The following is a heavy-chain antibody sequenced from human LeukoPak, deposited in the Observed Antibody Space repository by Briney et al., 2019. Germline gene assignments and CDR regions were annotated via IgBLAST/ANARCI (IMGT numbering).Heavy chain of an antibody. D-gene: IGHD3-10*01. V-gene: IGHV1-2*02. CDR2: INPNSGGT. CDR1: GYTFSGYY. Sequence: ASVKVSCKASGYTFSGYYMHWVRQAPGQGLEWMGWINPNSGGTNYAQKFQGRVTMTRDTSISTAYMELSRLRSDDTAVYYCAGVPRIEGFGELFDYWGQGTLVTVSS. CDR3: AGVPRIEGFGELFDY. J-gene: IGHJ4*02.